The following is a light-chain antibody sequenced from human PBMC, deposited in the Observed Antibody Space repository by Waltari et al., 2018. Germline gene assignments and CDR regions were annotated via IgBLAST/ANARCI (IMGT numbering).Light chain of an antibody. CDR2: KTS. CDR3: QQYNSYPVI. CDR1: QNITTN. J-gene: IGKJ4*01. V-gene: IGKV1-5*03. Sequence: DIQMTQSPSTLSPSVGDRGILTCRARQNITTNLGWYQQKPGGAPKLLIHKTSKLESGVPSRFSGSRSGTEFTLTISSLQPDDFATYYCQQYNSYPVIFGGGTTVEIK.